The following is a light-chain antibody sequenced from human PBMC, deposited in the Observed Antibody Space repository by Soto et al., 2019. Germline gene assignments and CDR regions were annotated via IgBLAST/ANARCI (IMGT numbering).Light chain of an antibody. Sequence: QSALTQPPSASGTPGQRVTISCSGSSSNIGSNYVYWYQQLPGTAPKLLIYSYNQRPSGVPDRFSGSKSGTSASLAISGLQSEDESDYYCAAWDDSLNGVLFGGGTKLTVL. CDR2: SYN. J-gene: IGLJ2*01. V-gene: IGLV1-44*01. CDR1: SSNIGSNY. CDR3: AAWDDSLNGVL.